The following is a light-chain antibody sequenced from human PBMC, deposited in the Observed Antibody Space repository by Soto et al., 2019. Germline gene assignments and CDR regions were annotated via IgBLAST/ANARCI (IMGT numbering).Light chain of an antibody. CDR2: GNS. Sequence: QSVLTQPPSVSGAPGQRVTISCTGSSSNIGAGYDVHWYQQLPGTGPKLLIYGNSNRPSGVPDRFSGSKSGTSASLAITGLQAEDEADYYCQSYDSSLSALFGTGTKLTVL. J-gene: IGLJ1*01. V-gene: IGLV1-40*01. CDR3: QSYDSSLSAL. CDR1: SSNIGAGYD.